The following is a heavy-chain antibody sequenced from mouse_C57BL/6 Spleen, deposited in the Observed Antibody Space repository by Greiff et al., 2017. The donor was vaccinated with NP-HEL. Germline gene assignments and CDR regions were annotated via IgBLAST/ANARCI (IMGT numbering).Heavy chain of an antibody. CDR3: TRSPITTVVAYYFDY. V-gene: IGHV1-15*01. Sequence: QVQLKESGAELVRPGASVTLSCKASGYTFTDYEMHWVKQTPVHGLEWIGAIDPETGGTAYNQKFKGKAILTADKSSSTAYMERRSLTSEDSAVYYCTRSPITTVVAYYFDYWGQGTTLTVSS. CDR2: IDPETGGT. J-gene: IGHJ2*01. CDR1: GYTFTDYE. D-gene: IGHD1-1*01.